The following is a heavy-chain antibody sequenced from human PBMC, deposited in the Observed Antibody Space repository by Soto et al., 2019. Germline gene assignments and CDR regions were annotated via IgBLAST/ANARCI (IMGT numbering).Heavy chain of an antibody. CDR3: AKDRGVSGVVAAMPFDY. Sequence: EVQLVESGGGLVQPGRSLRLSCAASGFTFDDYAMHWVRQAPGKGLEWVSGISGNSGSIGYADSVKGRFTISRDNAKKSLYLQMNGLGAEDTALYYCAKDRGVSGVVAAMPFDYWGQGTLVTVSS. J-gene: IGHJ4*02. CDR2: ISGNSGSI. D-gene: IGHD2-15*01. CDR1: GFTFDDYA. V-gene: IGHV3-9*01.